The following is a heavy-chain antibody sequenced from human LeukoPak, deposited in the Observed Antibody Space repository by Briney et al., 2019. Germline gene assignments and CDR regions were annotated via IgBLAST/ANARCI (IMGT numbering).Heavy chain of an antibody. Sequence: GSLRLSCAASGFTFSSYAMSWVRQAPGKGLEWVSAISGSGGSTYYADSVKGRFTISRDNSKNTLYLQMNSLRAEDTAVYYCATLVVPAAISRYYYYGMDVWGQGTTVTVSS. V-gene: IGHV3-23*01. J-gene: IGHJ6*02. CDR2: ISGSGGST. CDR1: GFTFSSYA. CDR3: ATLVVPAAISRYYYYGMDV. D-gene: IGHD2-2*01.